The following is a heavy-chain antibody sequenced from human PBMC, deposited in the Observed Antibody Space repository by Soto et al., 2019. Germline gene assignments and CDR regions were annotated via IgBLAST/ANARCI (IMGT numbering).Heavy chain of an antibody. Sequence: QVQLVQSGAEVKKPGASVRVSCKASGYTFTRYYMHWVRQAPGQGLEWMGIINPSVGSTTYAQKFQGRVTMTRDTSTSTVYMELSSLRSEDTAVYYCATSGGILGTRSWFDPWGQGTLVTVSS. J-gene: IGHJ5*02. V-gene: IGHV1-46*01. D-gene: IGHD1-7*01. CDR1: GYTFTRYY. CDR3: ATSGGILGTRSWFDP. CDR2: INPSVGST.